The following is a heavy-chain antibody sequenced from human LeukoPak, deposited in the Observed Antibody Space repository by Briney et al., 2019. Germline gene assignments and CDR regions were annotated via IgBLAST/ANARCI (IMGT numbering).Heavy chain of an antibody. CDR3: AWGGSSGWYGYY. J-gene: IGHJ4*02. CDR2: INPSGGST. D-gene: IGHD6-19*01. V-gene: IGHV1-46*01. Sequence: GSVKVSCKASGYTFTSYYMHWVRQAPGQGLEWMGIINPSGGSTSYAQKFQGRVTMTRDTSTSTVYMELSSLRSEDTAVYYCAWGGSSGWYGYYWGQGTLVTVSS. CDR1: GYTFTSYY.